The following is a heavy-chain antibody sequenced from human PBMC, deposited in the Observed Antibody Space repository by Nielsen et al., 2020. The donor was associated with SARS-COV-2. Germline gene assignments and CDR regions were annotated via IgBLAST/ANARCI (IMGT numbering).Heavy chain of an antibody. J-gene: IGHJ6*02. CDR1: GFTFSNFA. CDR3: AKEGPPLRYFDWGYGMDV. CDR2: ISGTGDST. Sequence: GESLKISCAASGFTFSNFAMNWVRQAPGKGLEWVSAISGTGDSTYYSDSVKGRFTISRDNSRNTLYLQMNSLRAEDTAVYYCAKEGPPLRYFDWGYGMDVWGQGTTVTVSS. V-gene: IGHV3-23*01. D-gene: IGHD3-9*01.